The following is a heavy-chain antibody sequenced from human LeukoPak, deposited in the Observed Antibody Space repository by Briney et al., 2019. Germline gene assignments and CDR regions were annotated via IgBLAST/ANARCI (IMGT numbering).Heavy chain of an antibody. CDR3: ARRSAVGATVVTKDAFDI. V-gene: IGHV4-34*01. Sequence: PSETLSLTCTVSGGTVSSADYYWSWIRQPPGTGLEWIGEINHSGSTNYNPSLKSRVTISVDTSKNQFSLKLSSVTAADTAVYYCARRSAVGATVVTKDAFDIWGQGTMVTVSS. J-gene: IGHJ3*02. CDR1: GGTVSSADYY. CDR2: INHSGST. D-gene: IGHD4-23*01.